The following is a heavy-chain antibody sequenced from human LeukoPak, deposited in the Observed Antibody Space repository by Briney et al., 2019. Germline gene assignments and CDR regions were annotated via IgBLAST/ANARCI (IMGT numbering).Heavy chain of an antibody. CDR1: GFTFDDYA. CDR3: AKGHVDTAMGPGMYYYYYYMDV. J-gene: IGHJ6*03. V-gene: IGHV3-43D*03. D-gene: IGHD5-18*01. CDR2: ISWDGGST. Sequence: GGSLRLSCAASGFTFDDYAMHWVRQAPGKGLEWVSLISWDGGSTYYADSVKGRFTISRDNSKNSLYLQMNSLRAEDTALYYCAKGHVDTAMGPGMYYYYYYMDVWGKGTTVTVSS.